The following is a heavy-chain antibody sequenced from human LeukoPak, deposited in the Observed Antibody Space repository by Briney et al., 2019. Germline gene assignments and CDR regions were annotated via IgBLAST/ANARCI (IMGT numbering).Heavy chain of an antibody. CDR2: IVPFGSA. D-gene: IGHD3-10*01. CDR3: ATMIRGVIKYYYYYMDV. V-gene: IGHV1-69*05. J-gene: IGHJ6*03. CDR1: GYTFTGYY. Sequence: GASVKVSCKASGYTFTGYYMHWVRQAPGQGLEWMGGIVPFGSANYAQKFQDRVTITTDESTSTAYMELSSLRSEDTAVYYCATMIRGVIKYYYYYMDVWGEGTTVTVSS.